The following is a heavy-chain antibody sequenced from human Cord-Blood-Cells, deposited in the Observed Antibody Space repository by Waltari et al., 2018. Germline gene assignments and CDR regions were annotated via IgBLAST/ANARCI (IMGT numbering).Heavy chain of an antibody. D-gene: IGHD6-19*01. CDR2: MNPNSGNT. J-gene: IGHJ4*02. CDR1: GYPFTSFD. CDR3: ARGMDSSGWYGSDFDY. Sequence: QVPLVQSGAAEKKPGASVKVSCKASGYPFTSFDINWVRKATGQGLEWMGWMNPNSGNTGYAQKFQGRVTMTRNTSISTAYMELSSLRSEDTAVYYCARGMDSSGWYGSDFDYWGQGTLVTVSS. V-gene: IGHV1-8*01.